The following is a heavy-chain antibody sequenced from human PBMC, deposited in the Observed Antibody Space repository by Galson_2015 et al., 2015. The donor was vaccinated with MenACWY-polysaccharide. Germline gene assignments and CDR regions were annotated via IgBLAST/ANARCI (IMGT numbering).Heavy chain of an antibody. V-gene: IGHV3-11*01. J-gene: IGHJ4*02. CDR2: ISKSGDSI. CDR3: AVELHGAPDS. CDR1: GFSLGTWN. Sequence: SLRLSCAASGFSLGTWNMSWIRQAPGKGLEWLSYISKSGDSIYYGDSVKGRFAISRDNAKNSLYLQLNSLEVEDTAIYYCAVELHGAPDSWGQGTLVTVSS. D-gene: IGHD1-26*01.